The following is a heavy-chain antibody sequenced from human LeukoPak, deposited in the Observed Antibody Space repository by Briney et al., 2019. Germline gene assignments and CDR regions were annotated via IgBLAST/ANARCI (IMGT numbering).Heavy chain of an antibody. Sequence: GGSLRLSCAASGFTFSSYAMSWVRQAPGKGLEWVANIKRDGSEKHYVDSVKGRFTISRDNAKNSLYLQMNSLRAEDTAVYFCARDSNPNDGQVFYDAFDIWGQGTMVTVSS. CDR2: IKRDGSEK. D-gene: IGHD5/OR15-5a*01. CDR1: GFTFSSYA. V-gene: IGHV3-7*01. J-gene: IGHJ3*02. CDR3: ARDSNPNDGQVFYDAFDI.